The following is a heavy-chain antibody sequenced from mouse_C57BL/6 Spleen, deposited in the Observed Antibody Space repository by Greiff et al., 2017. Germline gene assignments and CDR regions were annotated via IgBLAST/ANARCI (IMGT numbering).Heavy chain of an antibody. CDR2: INPNNGGT. CDR1: GYTFTDYN. V-gene: IGHV1-22*01. D-gene: IGHD2-4*01. Sequence: VHVKQSGPELVKPGASVKMSCKASGYTFTDYNMHWVKQSHGKSLEGIGYINPNNGGTSYNQKFKGKATLTVNKSSSTAYMELRSLTSADSAVYYCASRGLCEYDPSWFAYWGQGTLVTVSA. J-gene: IGHJ3*01. CDR3: ASRGLCEYDPSWFAY.